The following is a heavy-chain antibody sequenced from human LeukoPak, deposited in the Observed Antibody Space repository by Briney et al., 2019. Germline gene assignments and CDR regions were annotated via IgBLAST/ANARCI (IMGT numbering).Heavy chain of an antibody. CDR3: AKDPAGYGYLYHFDY. V-gene: IGHV3-23*01. D-gene: IGHD5-18*01. CDR1: GFTISSYA. CDR2: ISPSGGST. Sequence: PGGSLRLSCAASGFTISSYAMSWVGQARGKGLEWVSAISPSGGSTYYADSVKGRFTISRDNSKNTLYLQMNSLRAEDTAVYYCAKDPAGYGYLYHFDYWGQGTLVTVPS. J-gene: IGHJ4*02.